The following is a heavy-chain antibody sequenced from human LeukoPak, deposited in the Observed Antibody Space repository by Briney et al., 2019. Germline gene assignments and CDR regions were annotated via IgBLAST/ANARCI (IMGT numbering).Heavy chain of an antibody. J-gene: IGHJ1*01. CDR3: ARDRLGAEAGYSQH. D-gene: IGHD6-13*01. CDR1: GGSFSGYY. V-gene: IGHV4-34*01. CDR2: INHSGSA. Sequence: KSSETPSLTCAVYGGSFSGYYWSWIRQPPGKGLEWIGEINHSGSANYNPSLKSRVTISVDTSKNQFSLKLSSVTAADTAVYYCARDRLGAEAGYSQHGGRATLVTVS.